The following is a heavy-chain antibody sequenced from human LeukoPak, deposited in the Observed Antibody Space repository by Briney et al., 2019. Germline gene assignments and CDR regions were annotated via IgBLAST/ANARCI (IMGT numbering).Heavy chain of an antibody. V-gene: IGHV4-59*01. D-gene: IGHD1-26*01. CDR1: GGSLSSYY. CDR2: IYYTEST. J-gene: IGHJ4*02. CDR3: AREGYSGTFDY. Sequence: SETLSLTCTVSGGSLSSYYWSWIRQPPGKGLEWIGYIYYTESTDYNPSLKSRVTISVDTSKNQFSLKLSSVTAADTAVYYCAREGYSGTFDYWGQGTLVTVSS.